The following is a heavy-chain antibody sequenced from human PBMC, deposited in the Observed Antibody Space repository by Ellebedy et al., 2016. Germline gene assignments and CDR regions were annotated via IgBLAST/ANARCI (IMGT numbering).Heavy chain of an antibody. CDR2: MSGRGGST. V-gene: IGHV3-23*01. Sequence: GGSLRLSCVASKFIFNSYWMSWVRQAPGKGLEWVSGMSGRGGSTYYADSVKGRFTISRDKSKNTLYLQLNSLRVEDTAVYYCARETRCGFWGQGTLVTVSS. J-gene: IGHJ4*02. CDR1: KFIFNSYW. CDR3: ARETRCGF. D-gene: IGHD5-12*01.